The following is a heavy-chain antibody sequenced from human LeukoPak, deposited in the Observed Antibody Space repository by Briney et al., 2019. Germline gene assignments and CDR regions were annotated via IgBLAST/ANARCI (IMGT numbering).Heavy chain of an antibody. CDR2: ISSSGSTI. Sequence: PGGSLRLSCAASGFTFSSYEMNWVRQAPGKGLEWVSYISSSGSTIYYADSVKGRFIISRDNAKNSLYLQVNDPRAEDAAVYYCARGAYDISGYYYYYYYMDVWGKGTPVTVSS. V-gene: IGHV3-48*03. CDR3: ARGAYDISGYYYYYYYMDV. D-gene: IGHD3-22*01. J-gene: IGHJ6*03. CDR1: GFTFSSYE.